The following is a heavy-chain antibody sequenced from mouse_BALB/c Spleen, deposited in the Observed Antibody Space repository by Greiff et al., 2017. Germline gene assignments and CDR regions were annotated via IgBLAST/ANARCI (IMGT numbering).Heavy chain of an antibody. J-gene: IGHJ2*01. V-gene: IGHV1-7*01. CDR1: GYTFTSYW. CDR2: INPSTGYT. Sequence: QVHVKQSGAELAKPGASVKMSCKASGYTFTSYWMHWVKQRPGQGLEWIGYINPSTGYTEYNQKFKDKATLTADKSSSTAYMQLSSLTSEDSAVYYCARNSPNWHFDDWGQGTTLTVSS. CDR3: ARNSPNWHFDD. D-gene: IGHD4-1*01.